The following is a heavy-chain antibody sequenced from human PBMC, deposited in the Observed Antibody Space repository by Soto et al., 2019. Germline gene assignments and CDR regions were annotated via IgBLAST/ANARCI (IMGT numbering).Heavy chain of an antibody. J-gene: IGHJ6*02. V-gene: IGHV1-69*13. D-gene: IGHD2-21*02. CDR2: IIPIFGTA. CDR3: AAIVVVTATTHYYYYYGMDV. Sequence: SVKVSCKASGGTFSSYAISWVRQAPGQGLEWMGGIIPIFGTANYARKFQGRVTITADESTSTAYMELSSLRSEDTAVYYCAAIVVVTATTHYYYYYGMDVWGQGTTVTVSS. CDR1: GGTFSSYA.